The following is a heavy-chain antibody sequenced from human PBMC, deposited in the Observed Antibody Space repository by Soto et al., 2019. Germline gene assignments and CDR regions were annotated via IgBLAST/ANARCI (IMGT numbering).Heavy chain of an antibody. J-gene: IGHJ4*02. CDR2: ITPYNGNT. Sequence: ASVKVSCKASGYTFTTFGINWVRQAPGQGLEWMGWITPYNGNTNYAQKFQGRVTPTTDTSTRTAYMELRSLRDDDTAMYYCARDSVRSGSYAGYWGQGALVTVSS. CDR1: GYTFTTFG. CDR3: ARDSVRSGSYAGY. D-gene: IGHD1-26*01. V-gene: IGHV1-18*01.